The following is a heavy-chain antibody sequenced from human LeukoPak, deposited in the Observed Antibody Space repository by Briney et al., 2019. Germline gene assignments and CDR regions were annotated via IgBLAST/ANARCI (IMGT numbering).Heavy chain of an antibody. D-gene: IGHD4-23*01. CDR1: GGSISGDY. J-gene: IGHJ4*02. CDR3: ARQSGVGTVVTGGFDY. CDR2: IYYRGTT. Sequence: SETLSLTCTVSGGSISGDYWSWIRQPPGKGLEWIGYIYYRGTTNNNHSLKSRVTISVDTSNNQFSLRLTPVTAADTAVYYCARQSGVGTVVTGGFDYWGQGTLVTVSS. V-gene: IGHV4-59*08.